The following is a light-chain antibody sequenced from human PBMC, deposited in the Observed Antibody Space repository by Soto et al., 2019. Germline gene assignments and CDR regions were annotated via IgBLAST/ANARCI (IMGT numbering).Light chain of an antibody. CDR3: QQRHSYPVT. Sequence: DIQLTQSPSFLSASVGDRVTITCRASQGISSFLAWYQQKPGKAPKLLIHTASTLQSGVPSRFSGSGSGTAFTLTVSSLQPEDFATYYCQQRHSYPVTFGQGTRLEI. V-gene: IGKV1-9*01. J-gene: IGKJ5*01. CDR2: TAS. CDR1: QGISSF.